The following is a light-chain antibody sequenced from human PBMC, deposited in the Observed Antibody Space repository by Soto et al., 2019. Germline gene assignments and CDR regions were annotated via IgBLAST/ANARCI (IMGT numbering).Light chain of an antibody. V-gene: IGKV3-11*01. Sequence: EIVLTQSPGTLSLSPGERATLSCRASQTISTGLAWYQQKPGQSPRLVIWGASDRATGIPARFSGSGSGTDFTLTISSLEPEDFAVYYCKQRSALPVTFGQGTKLEIK. CDR3: KQRSALPVT. CDR1: QTISTG. J-gene: IGKJ2*01. CDR2: GAS.